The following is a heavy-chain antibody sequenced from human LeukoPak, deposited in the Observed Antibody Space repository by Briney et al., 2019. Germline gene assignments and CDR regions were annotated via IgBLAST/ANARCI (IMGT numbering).Heavy chain of an antibody. CDR1: GGSISSYY. V-gene: IGHV4-59*01. CDR2: IYYSGST. CDR3: ARSRQDYGGNSAPYFDY. Sequence: SETLSLTCTVSGGSISSYYWSWIRQPPGKGLGWIGYIYYSGSTNYNPSLKSRVTISVDTSKNQFSLKLSSVTAADTAVYYCARSRQDYGGNSAPYFDYWGQGTLVTVSS. J-gene: IGHJ4*02. D-gene: IGHD4-23*01.